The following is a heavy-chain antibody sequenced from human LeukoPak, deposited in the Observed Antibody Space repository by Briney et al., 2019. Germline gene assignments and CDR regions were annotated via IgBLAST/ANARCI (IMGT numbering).Heavy chain of an antibody. D-gene: IGHD2-15*01. CDR3: ARRYCSGGSCYFDNWFDP. V-gene: IGHV4-39*01. CDR2: IYYSGST. J-gene: IGHJ5*02. Sequence: PSETLSLTCTVSGGSISSSSYYWGWIRQPPGKGLEWIGSIYYSGSTYYNPSLKSRVTISVGTSKNQFSLKLSSVTAADTAVYYCARRYCSGGSCYFDNWFDPWGQGTLITVS. CDR1: GGSISSSSYY.